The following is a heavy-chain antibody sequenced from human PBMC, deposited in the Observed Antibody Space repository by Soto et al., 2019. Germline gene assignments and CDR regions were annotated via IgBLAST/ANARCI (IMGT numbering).Heavy chain of an antibody. Sequence: QVQLQESGPGLVKPSGTLSLTCAVSGGFISSSNWWSWVRQPPGKGLEWIGEIYHSGTTNYNRSRKSRVTISVDKSKNPFSLKLNSVTAADTAVYYCAGNSGTYSFDYWGQGTLVTVSS. CDR3: AGNSGTYSFDY. D-gene: IGHD1-26*01. CDR1: GGFISSSNW. J-gene: IGHJ4*02. V-gene: IGHV4-4*02. CDR2: IYHSGTT.